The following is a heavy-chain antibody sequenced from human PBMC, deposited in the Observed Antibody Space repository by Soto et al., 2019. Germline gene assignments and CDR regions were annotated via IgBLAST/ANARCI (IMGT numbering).Heavy chain of an antibody. CDR2: ISSSSSAI. CDR1: GFSFSSYS. Sequence: EVQLVESGGGLVQPGGSLGLSCAATGFSFSSYSMNWVRQAPGKGLEWVSYISSSSSAIYADSVKGRFTISRDDARNSLYLQMNSLRDEDTALYYCVRDLLYAFDIWGHGTMVTVSS. V-gene: IGHV3-48*02. CDR3: VRDLLYAFDI. J-gene: IGHJ3*02.